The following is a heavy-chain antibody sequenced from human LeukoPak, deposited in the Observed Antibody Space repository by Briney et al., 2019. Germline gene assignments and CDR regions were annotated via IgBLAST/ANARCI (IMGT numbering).Heavy chain of an antibody. CDR1: GFLFSSYA. V-gene: IGHV3-23*01. CDR2: IGGGGDST. Sequence: GGSLRLSCAASGFLFSSYAMSWVRQAPGKGLEWVSSIGGGGDSTYFADSAKGRFTNSRDNSKNTLYLQMNSLRADDTAVYYCAKDRLAVAGTVRVYDYWGQGTLVTVSS. D-gene: IGHD6-19*01. CDR3: AKDRLAVAGTVRVYDY. J-gene: IGHJ4*02.